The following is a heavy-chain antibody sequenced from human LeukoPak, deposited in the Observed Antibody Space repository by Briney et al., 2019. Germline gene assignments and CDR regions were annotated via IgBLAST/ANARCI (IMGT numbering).Heavy chain of an antibody. J-gene: IGHJ4*02. Sequence: TSGGSLRLSCAASGFTFSTYSMNWVRQAPGKGLEWVSSISSSGSDTFSADSLKGRFTISRDNAKNSLYLQMNSLRAEDTAVYYCARESHFDYWGQGTLVTVSS. CDR2: ISSSGSDT. CDR1: GFTFSTYS. CDR3: ARESHFDY. V-gene: IGHV3-21*01.